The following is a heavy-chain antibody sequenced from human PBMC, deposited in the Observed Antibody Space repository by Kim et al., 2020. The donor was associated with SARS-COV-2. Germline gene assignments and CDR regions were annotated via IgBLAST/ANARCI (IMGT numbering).Heavy chain of an antibody. Sequence: PSFQGQVTISADKSISTAYLQWSSLKASDTAMYYCARLIDYYYYYGMDVWGQGTTVTVSS. V-gene: IGHV5-51*01. CDR3: ARLIDYYYYYGMDV. J-gene: IGHJ6*02.